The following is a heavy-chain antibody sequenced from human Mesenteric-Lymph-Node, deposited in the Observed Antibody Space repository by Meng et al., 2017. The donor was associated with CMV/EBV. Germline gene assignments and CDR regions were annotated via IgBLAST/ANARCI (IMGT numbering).Heavy chain of an antibody. CDR2: ISFNGIP. V-gene: IGHV4-31*03. CDR3: GGGLSSYYYGMDV. CDR1: GGSISSGGYY. Sequence: SETLSLTCTVSGGSISSGGYYWSWIRQHPGKGLEWIGYISFNGIPYYNPSLKSRVTISVDTSKNQFSLKLSSVTAADTAVFYCGGGLSSYYYGMDVWGQGTTVTVSS. J-gene: IGHJ6*02.